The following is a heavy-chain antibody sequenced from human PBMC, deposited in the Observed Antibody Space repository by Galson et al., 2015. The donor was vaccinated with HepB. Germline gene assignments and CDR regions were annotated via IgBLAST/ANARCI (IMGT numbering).Heavy chain of an antibody. CDR2: IKQDGSEK. CDR3: ARVGSSWSSYFDY. J-gene: IGHJ4*02. Sequence: SLRLSCAASGFTFTTYLMSWVRQAPGKGLEWVANIKQDGSEKYYVDSVKGRFTISRDNAKNSLYLHMESLRAEDTAVYYCARVGSSWSSYFDYWGQGTPVTVSS. D-gene: IGHD6-13*01. V-gene: IGHV3-7*01. CDR1: GFTFTTYL.